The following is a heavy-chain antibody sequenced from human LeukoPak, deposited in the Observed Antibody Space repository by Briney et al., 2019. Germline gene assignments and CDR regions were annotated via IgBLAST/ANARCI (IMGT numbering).Heavy chain of an antibody. J-gene: IGHJ4*02. CDR2: IKQDGSEK. D-gene: IGHD3/OR15-3a*01. CDR3: ATSYDMGWLIGY. Sequence: KPGGSLRLSCAASGFTFGDTWMNWVRQAPGQGPEWVANIKQDGSEKFYVASVKGRFTISRDNAKNSLYLQMNSLRAEDTALYYCATSYDMGWLIGYWGQGTLVTVSS. V-gene: IGHV3-7*03. CDR1: GFTFGDTW.